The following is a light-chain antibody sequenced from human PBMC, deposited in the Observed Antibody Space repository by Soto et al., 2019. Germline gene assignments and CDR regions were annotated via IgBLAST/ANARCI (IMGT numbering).Light chain of an antibody. CDR3: QQYYTTPWT. V-gene: IGKV4-1*01. CDR2: WAS. Sequence: DIVMTQSPDALAVSLCERATINCNSSQSVLYSSNNKNYLAWYQQKPGQPPKALIYWASTRESGVPDRFSGSGYGTDFNLTISSLQAEDVAVYYGQQYYTTPWTFGQGTKVDIK. CDR1: QSVLYSSNNKNY. J-gene: IGKJ1*01.